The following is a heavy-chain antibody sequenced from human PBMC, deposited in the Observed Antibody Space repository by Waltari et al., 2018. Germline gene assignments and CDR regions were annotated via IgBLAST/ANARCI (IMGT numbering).Heavy chain of an antibody. V-gene: IGHV4-30-4*08. D-gene: IGHD5-12*01. CDR3: ARDSDSGQGGGNWFDP. CDR2: IYYSGRT. Sequence: QVQLQESGPGLVKPSQTLSLTCTVSGGSISSGDYYWSWIRQPPGKGLEWIGYIYYSGRTYYNPSLKSRVTISVDTSKNQFSLKLSSLTAADTAVYYCARDSDSGQGGGNWFDPWGQGTLVTVSS. J-gene: IGHJ5*02. CDR1: GGSISSGDYY.